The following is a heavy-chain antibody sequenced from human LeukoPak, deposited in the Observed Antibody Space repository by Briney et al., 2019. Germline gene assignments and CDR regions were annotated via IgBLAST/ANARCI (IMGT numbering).Heavy chain of an antibody. D-gene: IGHD6-13*01. CDR3: ARGGYSSSWYNWFDP. Sequence: GRSLRLSCAASGFTFSSYGWHWFRQAPGKGLKWVAVIWYDGSNKYYADSVKGRFTISRDNSKNTLYLQMNSLRAEDTAVYYCARGGYSSSWYNWFDPWAREPWSPSPQ. J-gene: IGHJ5*02. CDR2: IWYDGSNK. V-gene: IGHV3-33*01. CDR1: GFTFSSYG.